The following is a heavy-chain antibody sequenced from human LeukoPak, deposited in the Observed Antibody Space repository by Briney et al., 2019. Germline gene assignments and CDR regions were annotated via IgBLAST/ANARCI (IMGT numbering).Heavy chain of an antibody. V-gene: IGHV4-34*01. CDR3: ACHFTYYYDSSGYYPYYFDY. J-gene: IGHJ4*02. CDR2: IYYSGST. Sequence: KPSETLSLTCAVYGGSFSGYYWSWIRQPPGKGLEWIGSIYYSGSTYYNPSLKSRVTISVDTSKNQFSLKLSSVTAADTAVYYCACHFTYYYDSSGYYPYYFDYWGQGTLVTVSS. D-gene: IGHD3-22*01. CDR1: GGSFSGYY.